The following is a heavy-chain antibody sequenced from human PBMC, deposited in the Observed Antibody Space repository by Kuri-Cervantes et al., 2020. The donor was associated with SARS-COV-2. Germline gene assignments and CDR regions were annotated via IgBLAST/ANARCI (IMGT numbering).Heavy chain of an antibody. Sequence: LSLTCAASGFSFSNFGMHWVRQAPGKGLEWVAAMWSGGSNKYYADSVKGRFTISRDNSNNTLYLQMNILRSEDTAVYYCTKDLAGLGMTHWGQGTLVTVSS. CDR3: TKDLAGLGMTH. V-gene: IGHV3-33*06. J-gene: IGHJ4*02. CDR1: GFSFSNFG. D-gene: IGHD7-27*01. CDR2: MWSGGSNK.